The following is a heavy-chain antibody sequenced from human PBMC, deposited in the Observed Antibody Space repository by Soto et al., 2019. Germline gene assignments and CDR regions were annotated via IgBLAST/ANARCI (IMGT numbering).Heavy chain of an antibody. D-gene: IGHD4-17*01. CDR1: GFIFTNYA. J-gene: IGHJ3*02. CDR3: ASGWGTTVISLDAFNI. V-gene: IGHV3-23*01. Sequence: PGGSLRLSCAASGFIFTNYAMNWVRQAPGKGLEWVSVIGGRGNSAYYADSVQGRFTISRDNSKNTLSLQMSSLTADDTAVYYCASGWGTTVISLDAFNIWGQGTMVTVSS. CDR2: IGGRGNSA.